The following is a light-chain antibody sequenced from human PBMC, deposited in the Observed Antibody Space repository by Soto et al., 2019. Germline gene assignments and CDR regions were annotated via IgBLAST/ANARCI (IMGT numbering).Light chain of an antibody. V-gene: IGKV3-15*01. CDR1: QNISKN. J-gene: IGKJ1*01. CDR2: GAS. Sequence: EIVMTQSPATLSVSPGERAALLCRAGQNISKNLDWYQQKPGQAPRLLIYGASTRATGIPARFSGSGSGTEFTLTISSLQYEDFAVYYCQQYNGWPPWTFGEGTKVAVK. CDR3: QQYNGWPPWT.